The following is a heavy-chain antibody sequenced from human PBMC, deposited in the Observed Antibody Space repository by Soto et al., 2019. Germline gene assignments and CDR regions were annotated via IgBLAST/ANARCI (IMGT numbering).Heavy chain of an antibody. J-gene: IGHJ4*02. CDR3: AKGSSGYRPYYFDY. D-gene: IGHD3-10*01. CDR2: IGGGGITT. Sequence: GGSLRHSCTASGFIFNNYAMGLVRQTPAKGLEWVSAIGGGGITTYYDDSVRGRFTISRDNSRNTLFLQMNSLRAEDTAVYYCAKGSSGYRPYYFDYWGQGVQVTVSS. CDR1: GFIFNNYA. V-gene: IGHV3-23*01.